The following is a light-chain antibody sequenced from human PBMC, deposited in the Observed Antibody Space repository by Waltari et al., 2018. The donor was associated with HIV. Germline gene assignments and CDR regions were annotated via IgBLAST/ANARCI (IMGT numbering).Light chain of an antibody. Sequence: QLVLTQSPSASASLRASVKLTCTLSSGHINYAIAWHQHRPEKCPRYLMRVNSDGSHLKGDGIPDRFSGSRSGAERYLIISSLQSEDEADYYCQTCTPGIVLFGGGTKLTVL. CDR1: SGHINYA. CDR3: QTCTPGIVL. J-gene: IGLJ2*01. V-gene: IGLV4-69*01. CDR2: VNSDGSH.